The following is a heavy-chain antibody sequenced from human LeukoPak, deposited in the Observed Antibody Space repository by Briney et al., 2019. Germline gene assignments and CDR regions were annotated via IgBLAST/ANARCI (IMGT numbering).Heavy chain of an antibody. CDR3: AFSVGDSGSYYERAFDI. Sequence: ASVKVSCKVSGYTLTELSMHWVRQAPGKGLEWMGGFDPEDGETIYAQKFRGRVTMTEDTSTDTAYMELSSLRSEDTAVYYCAFSVGDSGSYYERAFDIWGQGTMVTVSS. CDR1: GYTLTELS. CDR2: FDPEDGET. J-gene: IGHJ3*02. D-gene: IGHD1-26*01. V-gene: IGHV1-24*01.